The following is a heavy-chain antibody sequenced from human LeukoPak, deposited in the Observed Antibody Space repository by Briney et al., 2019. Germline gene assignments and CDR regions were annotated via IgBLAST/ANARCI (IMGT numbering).Heavy chain of an antibody. D-gene: IGHD3-9*01. CDR1: RGSISGYS. V-gene: IGHV4-59*01. J-gene: IGHJ3*02. CDR3: ARVWKGLRYFDWLYSAFDI. Sequence: SETLSLTCTVSRGSISGYSWSWIRQSPGGGPEWIGYIYYSGDTAYNPSLRSRVTLSVDTSKNQFSLQLRSVTTADTAVYYCARVWKGLRYFDWLYSAFDIWGQGTMVTVSS. CDR2: IYYSGDT.